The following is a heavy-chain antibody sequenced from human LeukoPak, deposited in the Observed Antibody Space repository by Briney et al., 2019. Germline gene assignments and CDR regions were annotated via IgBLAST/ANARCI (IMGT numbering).Heavy chain of an antibody. V-gene: IGHV1-69*13. CDR1: GGTFSNYP. CDR2: LKPSFGTA. J-gene: IGHJ4*02. Sequence: SVKVSCKASGGTFSNYPVTWVRQAPGQGLEWMGGLKPSFGTANYAQKFQGRVTITADESTGAAYMELSSLRSDDTAVYYCARVQSDCPIASCHDKGYFDNWGQGTLVTVSS. D-gene: IGHD2-2*01. CDR3: ARVQSDCPIASCHDKGYFDN.